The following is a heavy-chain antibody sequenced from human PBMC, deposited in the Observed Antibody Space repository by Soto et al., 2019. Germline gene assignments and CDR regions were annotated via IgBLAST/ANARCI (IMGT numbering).Heavy chain of an antibody. Sequence: KLGGSLRLSCAAPGFTFRSFTMNWVRQAPGKGLEWVSTISSNSAYIYYTDALRGRFTISRDNAKNSLHLQMNSLRAEDTAVYYCTRDRVTVVGYDAFDIWGQGTMVTVSS. J-gene: IGHJ3*02. CDR3: TRDRVTVVGYDAFDI. D-gene: IGHD6-19*01. CDR1: GFTFRSFT. V-gene: IGHV3-21*01. CDR2: ISSNSAYI.